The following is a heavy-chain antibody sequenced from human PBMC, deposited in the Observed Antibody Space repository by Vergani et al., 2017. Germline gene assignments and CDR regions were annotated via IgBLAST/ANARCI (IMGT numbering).Heavy chain of an antibody. CDR2: ISWNSGSI. Sequence: EVQLVESGGGLVQPGRSLRLSCAASGFTFDDYAMHWVRQAPGKGLEWVSGISWNSGSIGYADSVKGRFTISRDNAKNSLYLQMNSLRAEDTAVYYCARVDGRSSGWFRPRAFQHWGQGTLVTVSS. D-gene: IGHD6-19*01. J-gene: IGHJ1*01. CDR1: GFTFDDYA. V-gene: IGHV3-9*01. CDR3: ARVDGRSSGWFRPRAFQH.